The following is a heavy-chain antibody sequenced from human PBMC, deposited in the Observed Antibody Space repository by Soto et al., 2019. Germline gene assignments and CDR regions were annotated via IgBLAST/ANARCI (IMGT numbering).Heavy chain of an antibody. CDR3: AKGDFWSGSFDY. D-gene: IGHD3-3*01. J-gene: IGHJ4*02. CDR2: ISGSGGST. CDR1: GFTFSSYA. V-gene: IGHV3-23*01. Sequence: PGWSLRLSCAASGFTFSSYAMSWVRQAPGKGLEWVSAISGSGGSTYYADSVKGRFTISRDNSKNTLYLQMNSLRAEDTAVYYCAKGDFWSGSFDYWGQGTLVTVSS.